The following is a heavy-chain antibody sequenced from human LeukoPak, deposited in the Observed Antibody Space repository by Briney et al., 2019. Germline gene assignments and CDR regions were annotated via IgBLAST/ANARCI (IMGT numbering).Heavy chain of an antibody. Sequence: PGGSLRLSCAASGFTFSSYEMNWVRQAPGKGLEWVSYISSSGSTIYYADSVKGRFTISRDNAKNSLYLQMNSLRAEDTAVYYCASTFSRYSGSYGDYWGQGTLVTVSS. D-gene: IGHD1-26*01. V-gene: IGHV3-48*03. J-gene: IGHJ4*02. CDR2: ISSSGSTI. CDR3: ASTFSRYSGSYGDY. CDR1: GFTFSSYE.